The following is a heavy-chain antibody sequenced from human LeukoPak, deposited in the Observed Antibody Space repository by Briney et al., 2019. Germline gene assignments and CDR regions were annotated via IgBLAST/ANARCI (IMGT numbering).Heavy chain of an antibody. J-gene: IGHJ6*03. V-gene: IGHV4-4*07. CDR2: IYTSGST. D-gene: IGHD5-18*01. CDR3: TRGYNYGPYYYYYYMDV. CDR1: GGSISSYY. Sequence: PSETLSLTCTVSGGSISSYYWSRIRQPAGKGLEWIGRIYTSGSTNYNPSLKSRVTMSVDTSKNQFSLKLSSVTAADTAVYYCTRGYNYGPYYYYYYMDVWAKGTTVTVSS.